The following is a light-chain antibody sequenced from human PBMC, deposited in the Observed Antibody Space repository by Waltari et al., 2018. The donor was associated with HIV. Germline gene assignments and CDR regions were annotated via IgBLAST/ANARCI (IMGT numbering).Light chain of an antibody. CDR3: SSYTASNTLWV. CDR2: DVT. CDR1: SSDIGAYNH. J-gene: IGLJ3*02. Sequence: QSALTQPASVSGSRGQSLTMSCTGTSSDIGAYNHVSWFQQRPGKAPKLLIYDVTDRPSGVSKRFSGSKSGITASLTISGLQADDEGDYYCSSYTASNTLWVFGGGTKLTVL. V-gene: IGLV2-14*03.